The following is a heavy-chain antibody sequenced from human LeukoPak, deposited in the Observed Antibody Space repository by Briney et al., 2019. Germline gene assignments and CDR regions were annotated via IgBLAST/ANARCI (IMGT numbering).Heavy chain of an antibody. CDR2: IRYDGSNK. J-gene: IGHJ4*02. Sequence: PGGSLRLSCAASGFTFSSYGMHWVRQAPGKGLEWVAFIRYDGSNKYYADSVKGRFTISRDNSKNTLYLQMNSLRAEDTAVYYCARGAIVGTRTPYYLDYWGQGTLVTVSS. CDR3: ARGAIVGTRTPYYLDY. D-gene: IGHD1-26*01. CDR1: GFTFSSYG. V-gene: IGHV3-30*02.